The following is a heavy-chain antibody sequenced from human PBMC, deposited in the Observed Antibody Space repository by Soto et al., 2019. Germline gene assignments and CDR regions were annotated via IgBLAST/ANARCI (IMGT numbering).Heavy chain of an antibody. J-gene: IGHJ4*02. CDR2: ISAYNGDT. D-gene: IGHD1-1*01. CDR3: AHSIQLWDLFDY. Sequence: ASVKVSCKASGYTFTSYGISWVRQAPGQGLEWMGWISAYNGDTNYAQKLQGRVIITKDTSKNQVVLTMTNMDPADTATYYCAHSIQLWDLFDYWGQGTLVTVSS. V-gene: IGHV1-18*01. CDR1: GYTFTSYG.